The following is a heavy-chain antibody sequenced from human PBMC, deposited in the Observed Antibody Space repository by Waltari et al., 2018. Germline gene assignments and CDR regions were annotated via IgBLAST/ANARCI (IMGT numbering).Heavy chain of an antibody. V-gene: IGHV1-69*10. CDR3: ARDREGFDAFDI. J-gene: IGHJ3*02. Sequence: QVQLVQSGAEVKKPGSSVKVSCKASGGTFSSYAISWVRQAPGQGLEWMGGIIPILGIANYEQKFQGRVTITADKSTSTAYMELSSLRSEDTAVYYCARDREGFDAFDIWGQGTMVTVSS. CDR2: IIPILGIA. CDR1: GGTFSSYA.